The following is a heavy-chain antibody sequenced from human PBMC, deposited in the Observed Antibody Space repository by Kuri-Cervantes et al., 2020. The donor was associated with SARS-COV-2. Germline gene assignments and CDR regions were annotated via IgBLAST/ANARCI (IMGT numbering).Heavy chain of an antibody. CDR3: ARVGSSYHYYYYYYMDV. CDR1: TFTFSNYG. J-gene: IGHJ6*03. Sequence: GESLKISCEASTFTFSNYGMSWVRQAPGKGLEWVSGISGSGGSTHYADSVKGRFTISRDNSKNTLYLQMNSLRAEDTAVYYCARVGSSYHYYYYYYMDVWGKGTTVTVSS. CDR2: ISGSGGST. V-gene: IGHV3-23*01. D-gene: IGHD1-26*01.